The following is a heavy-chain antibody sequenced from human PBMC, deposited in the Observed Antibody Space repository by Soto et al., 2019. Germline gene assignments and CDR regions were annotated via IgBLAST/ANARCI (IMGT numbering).Heavy chain of an antibody. CDR2: IWYDGSNK. V-gene: IGHV3-33*01. CDR3: ARDLDSGCDLCHYGMDV. J-gene: IGHJ6*02. D-gene: IGHD3-3*01. Sequence: PGGSLRLSCAASGFTFSSYGMHWVRQAPGKGLEWVAVIWYDGSNKYYADSVKGRFTTSRDNSKNTLYLQMNSLRSEDTAVYYCARDLDSGCDLCHYGMDVWGQGTTVTVSS. CDR1: GFTFSSYG.